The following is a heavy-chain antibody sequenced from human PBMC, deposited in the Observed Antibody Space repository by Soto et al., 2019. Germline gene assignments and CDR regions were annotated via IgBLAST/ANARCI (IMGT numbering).Heavy chain of an antibody. CDR3: AKDPTSRVYYYYYYMDV. Sequence: EVELLESGGGLVQPGGSLRLSCAASGFTFSSYAMSWVRQGTGKGLEWVSSVSGSGDSTYYADSVKGRFTVSRDNSKNTLYMQMNSLRAEDTAVYYCAKDPTSRVYYYYYYMDVWGKGTTVTVSS. J-gene: IGHJ6*03. V-gene: IGHV3-23*01. CDR2: VSGSGDST. D-gene: IGHD1-26*01. CDR1: GFTFSSYA.